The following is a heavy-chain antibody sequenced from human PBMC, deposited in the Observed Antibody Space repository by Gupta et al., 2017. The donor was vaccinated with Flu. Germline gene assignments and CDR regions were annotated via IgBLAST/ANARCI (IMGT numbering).Heavy chain of an antibody. V-gene: IGHV3-74*01. D-gene: IGHD6-19*01. Sequence: EVQLVESGGTLVQPGGSLRLSCVASGFSFNRYWMHWVRQAPGKGLDWVSNIYSDGSNPDYADSVKGRFTISRDNAKNTLFLQMNSLRAEDTAVYYCARESVAGIFPRYYYFGMDVWGQGTTVTVSS. CDR1: GFSFNRYW. CDR3: ARESVAGIFPRYYYFGMDV. J-gene: IGHJ6*02. CDR2: IYSDGSNP.